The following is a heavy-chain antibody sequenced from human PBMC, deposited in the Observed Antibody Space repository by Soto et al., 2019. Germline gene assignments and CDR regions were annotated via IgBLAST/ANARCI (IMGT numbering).Heavy chain of an antibody. V-gene: IGHV4-34*01. CDR2: INHSGST. J-gene: IGHJ5*02. CDR1: GGSFSGYY. Sequence: QVQLQQWGAGLLKPSETLSLTCAVYGGSFSGYYWSWIRQPPGKGLEWIGEINHSGSTNYNPSLKSRVTLSVDTSKNQFSLKLSSVTAADTAVYYCARYGIGYCSSTSCYARGHWFDPWGQGTLVTVSS. D-gene: IGHD2-2*01. CDR3: ARYGIGYCSSTSCYARGHWFDP.